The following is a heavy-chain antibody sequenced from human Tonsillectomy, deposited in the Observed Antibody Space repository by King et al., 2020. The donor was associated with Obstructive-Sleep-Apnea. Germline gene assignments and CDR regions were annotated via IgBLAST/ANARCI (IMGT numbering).Heavy chain of an antibody. CDR3: ARADPTAWDY. V-gene: IGHV7-4-1*02. D-gene: IGHD1-26*01. CDR1: GYTFTNHA. J-gene: IGHJ4*02. CDR2: INTDTGNP. Sequence: VQLVESESELKKPGASVTISCKTSGYTFTNHAINWVRQAPGQGLRWMGWINTDTGNPTHAQGFTGRFVFSLDTSVRTAFLQINSLEADDTAVYFCARADPTAWDYWGQGTRVTVSS.